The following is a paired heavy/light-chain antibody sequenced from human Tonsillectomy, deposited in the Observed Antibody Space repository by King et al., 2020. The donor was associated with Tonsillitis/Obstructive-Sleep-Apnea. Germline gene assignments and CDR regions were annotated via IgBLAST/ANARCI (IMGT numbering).Light chain of an antibody. Sequence: QSVLTQPPSASGTPGQGVTISCSGGSSNVGSNTVHWYQQLPGTAPKLLIYSNIKRPSGVPDRFSGSKSGTSASLAISGLQSEDEADYYCSSWDDNMHGWVFGGGTKVTVL. CDR1: SSNVGSNT. J-gene: IGLJ3*02. CDR3: SSWDDNMHGWV. V-gene: IGLV1-44*01. CDR2: SNI.
Heavy chain of an antibody. CDR2: ITRSSSDI. V-gene: IGHV3-48*02. J-gene: IGHJ4*02. CDR3: ASSYGYTSGIEF. D-gene: IGHD3-16*02. CDR1: GFTFHTYN. Sequence: VESGGGLVQPGGSLRLSCSASGFTFHTYNMNWVRQAPGKGLQWIAYITRSSSDISYADSVKGRFTISRDNAKNSLFLQMNSLRDDDTAVYYCASSYGYTSGIEFWGQGTLVAVSS.